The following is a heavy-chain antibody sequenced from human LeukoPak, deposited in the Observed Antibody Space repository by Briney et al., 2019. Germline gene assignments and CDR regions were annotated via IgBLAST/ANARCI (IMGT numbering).Heavy chain of an antibody. CDR3: AKGGTVTTGIDY. D-gene: IGHD4-17*01. J-gene: IGHJ4*02. CDR1: GFTFSSYG. CDR2: ISYDGSNK. Sequence: PGGSLRLSCAASGFTFSSYGMHWVRQAPGKGLEWVAVISYDGSNKYYSDSVKGRFTISRDNSKNTLYLQMNSLRAEDTAVYYCAKGGTVTTGIDYWGQGTLVTVSS. V-gene: IGHV3-30*18.